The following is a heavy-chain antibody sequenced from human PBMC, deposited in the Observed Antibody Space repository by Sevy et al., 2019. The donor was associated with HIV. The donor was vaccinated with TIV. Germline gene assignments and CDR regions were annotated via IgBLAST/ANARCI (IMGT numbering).Heavy chain of an antibody. CDR1: GYSFITYY. Sequence: ASVKVSCNASGYSFITYYIHWVRQAPGRGLEWMGRIDPRSGGTNYAQTFRGRVTMTTDTSINTAYMELNNLKSDDTAVSYCAGGGPVYGDYLLDCWGQGSLVTVSS. CDR3: AGGGPVYGDYLLDC. CDR2: IDPRSGGT. V-gene: IGHV1-2*06. J-gene: IGHJ4*02. D-gene: IGHD4-17*01.